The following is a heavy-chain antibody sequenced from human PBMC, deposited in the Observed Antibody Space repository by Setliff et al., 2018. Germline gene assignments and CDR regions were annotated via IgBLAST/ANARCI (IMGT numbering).Heavy chain of an antibody. V-gene: IGHV4-31*03. Sequence: TLSLTCTVSGGSISSGGYYWSWIRQHPGKGLEWIGYIYYSGSTYYNPSPKSRVTISVDTSKNQFSLKLSSVTAADTAVYYCARDPLTTNRRRAFDIWGQGTMVTVSS. CDR2: IYYSGST. CDR1: GGSISSGGYY. D-gene: IGHD4-17*01. J-gene: IGHJ3*02. CDR3: ARDPLTTNRRRAFDI.